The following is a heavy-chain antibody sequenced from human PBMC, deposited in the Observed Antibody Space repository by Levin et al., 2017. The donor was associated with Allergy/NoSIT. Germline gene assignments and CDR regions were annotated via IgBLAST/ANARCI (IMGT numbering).Heavy chain of an antibody. Sequence: SETLSLTCTVSGGSISSGGYYWSWIRQHPGKGLEWIGYIYYSGSTYYNPSLKSRVTISVDTSKNQFSLKLSSVTAADTAVYYCASYAYYDILTGSSYFQHWGQGTLVTVSS. CDR3: ASYAYYDILTGSSYFQH. D-gene: IGHD3-9*01. CDR2: IYYSGST. V-gene: IGHV4-31*03. CDR1: GGSISSGGYY. J-gene: IGHJ1*01.